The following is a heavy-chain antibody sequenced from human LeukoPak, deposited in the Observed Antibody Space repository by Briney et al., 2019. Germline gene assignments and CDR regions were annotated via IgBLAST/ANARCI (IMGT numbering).Heavy chain of an antibody. J-gene: IGHJ3*02. CDR3: ARHRTYYYDSSGPRHFDI. D-gene: IGHD3-22*01. Sequence: SETLSLTCTVSGGSISSYYWSWIRQPPGKGLEWIGYIYYSGSINYNPSLKSRVTISVDTSKNQFSLKLSSVTAADMAVYYCARHRTYYYDSSGPRHFDIWGQGTMVTVSS. CDR1: GGSISSYY. V-gene: IGHV4-59*08. CDR2: IYYSGSI.